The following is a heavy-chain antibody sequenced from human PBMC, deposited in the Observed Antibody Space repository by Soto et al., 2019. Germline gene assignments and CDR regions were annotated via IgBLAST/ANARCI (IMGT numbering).Heavy chain of an antibody. J-gene: IGHJ3*02. CDR1: GGSISSYY. CDR3: ARVWDIVVVPAAMPLRGGAFDI. Sequence: SETLSLTCTVAGGSISSYYWSWIRQPPGKGLEWIGYIYYSGSTNYNPFLKSRVTISVDTSKNQFSLKLSSVTAADTAVYYCARVWDIVVVPAAMPLRGGAFDIWGQGTMVTVSS. V-gene: IGHV4-59*01. D-gene: IGHD2-2*01. CDR2: IYYSGST.